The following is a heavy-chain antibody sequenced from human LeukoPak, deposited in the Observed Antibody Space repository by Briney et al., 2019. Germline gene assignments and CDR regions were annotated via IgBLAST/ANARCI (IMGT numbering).Heavy chain of an antibody. CDR2: ISSSGSTI. V-gene: IGHV3-11*01. J-gene: IGHJ4*02. CDR1: GFTFSDYY. D-gene: IGHD3-22*01. Sequence: GGSLRLSCAASGFTFSDYYMSWIRQAPGKGLEWVSYISSSGSTIYYADSVKGRFTISRDNAKNSLYLQMNSLRAEDTAVYCCARWRKVLVITLFDYWGQGTLVTVSS. CDR3: ARWRKVLVITLFDY.